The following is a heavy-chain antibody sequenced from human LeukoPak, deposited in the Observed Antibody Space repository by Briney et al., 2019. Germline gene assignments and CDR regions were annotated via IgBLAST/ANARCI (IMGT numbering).Heavy chain of an antibody. CDR1: GYSISSGYY. CDR3: ARAHRGGWYFDY. D-gene: IGHD6-19*01. J-gene: IGHJ4*02. CDR2: IYHSGST. Sequence: SSETLSLTCTVSGYSISSGYYWGWIRQPPGKGLEWIGSIYHSGSTYYNPSLKSRVTISVDTSKNQFSLKLSSVTAADTAVYYCARAHRGGWYFDYWGQGTLVTVSS. V-gene: IGHV4-38-2*02.